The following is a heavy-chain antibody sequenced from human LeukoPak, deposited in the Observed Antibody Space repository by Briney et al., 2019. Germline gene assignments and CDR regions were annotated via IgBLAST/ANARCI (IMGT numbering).Heavy chain of an antibody. CDR2: ISGSGGST. V-gene: IGHV3-23*01. J-gene: IGHJ4*02. D-gene: IGHD3-22*01. CDR3: AKGTDSSGYYPERSFDY. CDR1: GFTFSSYA. Sequence: PGGSLRLSCAASGFTFSSYAMSWVRQAPGKGLEWVSAISGSGGSTYYADSVKGRFTISRDNSKNTLYLQMNSLRAEDTAVYYCAKGTDSSGYYPERSFDYWGQGTLVTVSS.